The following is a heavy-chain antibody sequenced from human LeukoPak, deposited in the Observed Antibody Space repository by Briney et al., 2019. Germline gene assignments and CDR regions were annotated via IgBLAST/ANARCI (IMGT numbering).Heavy chain of an antibody. V-gene: IGHV5-51*01. CDR2: IYPGDSDT. Sequence: GEPLKISCKASGYSFTTYWIGWVRQMPGKGLEWMGVIYPGDSDTRYSPSFQGQVTISADKSISTAYLQWSTLTASDTAIYYCATYSHQLTRIDSWGQGTLVTVFS. D-gene: IGHD2-15*01. CDR3: ATYSHQLTRIDS. J-gene: IGHJ4*02. CDR1: GYSFTTYW.